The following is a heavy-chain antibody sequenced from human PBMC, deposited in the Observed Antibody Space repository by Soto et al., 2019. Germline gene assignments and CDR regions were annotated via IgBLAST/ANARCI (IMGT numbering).Heavy chain of an antibody. J-gene: IGHJ6*02. Sequence: SETLSLTCAVSGGSISSSNWWSWVRQPPGKGLEWIGEIYHSGSTNYNPSLKSGVTRSVGKSKNQFSLKLSSVTAADTAVYYCARRFLAPERGSGEPYYYYYDIDVCRQGTTVAVAS. CDR1: GGSISSSNW. CDR3: ARRFLAPERGSGEPYYYYYDIDV. D-gene: IGHD3-10*01. V-gene: IGHV4-4*02. CDR2: IYHSGST.